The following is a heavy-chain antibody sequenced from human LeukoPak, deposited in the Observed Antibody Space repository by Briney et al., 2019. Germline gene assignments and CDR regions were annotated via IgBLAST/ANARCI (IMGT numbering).Heavy chain of an antibody. V-gene: IGHV4-39*07. CDR1: GGSISSSSYY. CDR3: ARLHLFGLRNWFDP. J-gene: IGHJ5*02. Sequence: SETLSLTCTVSGGSISSSSYYWGWIRQPPGKGLEWIGSIYYSGSTYYNPSLKSRVTISVDTSKNQFSLRLSSVTAADTAVYYCARLHLFGLRNWFDPWGQGTLVTVSS. D-gene: IGHD3-16*01. CDR2: IYYSGST.